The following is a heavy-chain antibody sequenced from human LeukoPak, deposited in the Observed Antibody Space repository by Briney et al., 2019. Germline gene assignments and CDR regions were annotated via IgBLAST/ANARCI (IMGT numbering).Heavy chain of an antibody. J-gene: IGHJ3*01. CDR1: GFIFSSLS. CDR2: ISGGGVNT. Sequence: PGGSLRLSCAASGFIFSSLSMSWVRQAPGKGLEWVSGISGGGVNTFYGDYVKGRFTISRDNSKNTLFLQMNSLRAEDTAIYYCAKNWVDNGRANGFDVWGQGTMVTVSS. D-gene: IGHD1-1*01. CDR3: AKNWVDNGRANGFDV. V-gene: IGHV3-23*01.